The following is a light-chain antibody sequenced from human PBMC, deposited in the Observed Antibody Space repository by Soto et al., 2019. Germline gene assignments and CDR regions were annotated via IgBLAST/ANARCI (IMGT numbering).Light chain of an antibody. CDR3: SSYAGSNNLGV. V-gene: IGLV2-8*01. J-gene: IGLJ3*02. CDR2: EVS. Sequence: QSVLTQPPSASGSPGQSVTISCTGTSSDIGGYNYVSWYQHHPGKAPKVMIYEVSKRPSGVPDRFSGSKSSNTASLTVSGLQPEDEADYYCSSYAGSNNLGVFGGGTKLTVL. CDR1: SSDIGGYNY.